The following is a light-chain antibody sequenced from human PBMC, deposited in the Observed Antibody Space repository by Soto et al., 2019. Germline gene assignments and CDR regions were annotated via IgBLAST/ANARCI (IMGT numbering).Light chain of an antibody. Sequence: EIVLTQSPGTLSLSPGERATLSCRASQSISSNYLAWYQQKPGQAPRLLIYGASSRATGIPDRFSGSGSGTDFTLTISRMEHEDFAVYYCQHYDYSQYTFGQGTKLEIK. J-gene: IGKJ2*01. CDR1: QSISSNY. V-gene: IGKV3-20*01. CDR2: GAS. CDR3: QHYDYSQYT.